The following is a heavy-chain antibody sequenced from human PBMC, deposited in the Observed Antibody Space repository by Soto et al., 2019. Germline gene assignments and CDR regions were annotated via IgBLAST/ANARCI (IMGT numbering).Heavy chain of an antibody. J-gene: IGHJ4*02. D-gene: IGHD5-18*01. CDR2: ISYDGRNK. Sequence: PGGSLRLSCAASGFTFSSYGMHWVRQAPGKGLEWVAVISYDGRNKYYADSVKGRFTISRDSSKNTLYLQMNSLRAEDTAVYYCVRKWSSYGLDYWGQGTPVTISS. CDR3: VRKWSSYGLDY. V-gene: IGHV3-30*03. CDR1: GFTFSSYG.